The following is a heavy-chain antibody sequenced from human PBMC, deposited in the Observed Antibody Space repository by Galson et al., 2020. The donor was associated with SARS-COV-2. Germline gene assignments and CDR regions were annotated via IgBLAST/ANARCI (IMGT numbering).Heavy chain of an antibody. CDR2: ISPSGDHY. CDR1: GFVYTNYE. Sequence: SCAASGFVYTNYEMNWVRQTPEKGLEWISTISPSGDHYWCPDSMKGRFIISRDNAKNSVFLQMSGLRVEDTAIYYCVRRIRRQFDYWGQGTVVPVSS. CDR3: VRRIRRQFDY. V-gene: IGHV3-48*03. J-gene: IGHJ4*02.